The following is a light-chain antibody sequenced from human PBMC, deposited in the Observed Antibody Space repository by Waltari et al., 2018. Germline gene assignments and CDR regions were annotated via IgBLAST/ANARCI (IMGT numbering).Light chain of an antibody. J-gene: IGLJ1*01. CDR2: DVS. CDR3: TSYTSSHSLV. V-gene: IGLV2-14*03. Sequence: QSALTQPASVSGSPGQSITFSCTGTSRDVGNYDWVSWYQQHPGKAPKVVIFDVSYRPSGVSNRFSGSKSGNTASLTISGLQAEDEADYYCTSYTSSHSLVFGTGTKVTVL. CDR1: SRDVGNYDW.